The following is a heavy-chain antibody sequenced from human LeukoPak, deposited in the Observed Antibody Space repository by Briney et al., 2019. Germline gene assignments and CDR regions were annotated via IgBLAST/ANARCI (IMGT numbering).Heavy chain of an antibody. Sequence: SETLSLTCTVSGYSISSGYYWGWIRQPPGKGLEWIGSIYHSGSTYYNPSLKSRVTISIDTSKNQFSLKLSSVTAADTAMYYCARVLSGGNSGAHYWGQGTLVTVSS. CDR3: ARVLSGGNSGAHY. J-gene: IGHJ4*02. D-gene: IGHD4-23*01. CDR1: GYSISSGYY. CDR2: IYHSGST. V-gene: IGHV4-38-2*02.